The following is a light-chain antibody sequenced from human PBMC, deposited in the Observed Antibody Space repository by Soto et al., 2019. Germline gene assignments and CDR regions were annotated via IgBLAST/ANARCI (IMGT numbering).Light chain of an antibody. CDR1: QSVSSN. Sequence: EIVITHSPATLSVSPGDTPTLSCRASQSVSSNLAWYQQKPGQAPRLLIHGASSRATGIPDRFSGSGSGTDFTLTISRLEPEDFAVYYCQQYVRSLWTFGQGTKVDIK. V-gene: IGKV3-20*01. CDR3: QQYVRSLWT. J-gene: IGKJ1*01. CDR2: GAS.